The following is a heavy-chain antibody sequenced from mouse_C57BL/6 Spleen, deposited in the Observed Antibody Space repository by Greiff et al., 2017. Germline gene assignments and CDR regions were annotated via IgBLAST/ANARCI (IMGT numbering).Heavy chain of an antibody. CDR3: AREGHYSNYQGFMDY. V-gene: IGHV1-72*01. D-gene: IGHD2-5*01. CDR2: IDPHSGGT. CDR1: GYTFTSYW. Sequence: VQLQQPGAELVKPGASVKLSCKASGYTFTSYWMHWVKQRPGRGLEWIGRIDPHSGGTKYNEKFKSKATLPADKPASTAYMQLSSLTSEDSAVEYCAREGHYSNYQGFMDYWGQGTSGTVSS. J-gene: IGHJ4*01.